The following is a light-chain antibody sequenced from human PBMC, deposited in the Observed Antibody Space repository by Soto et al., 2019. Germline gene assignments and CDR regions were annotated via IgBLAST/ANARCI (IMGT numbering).Light chain of an antibody. CDR2: GTS. CDR3: QHYGDSPLYS. J-gene: IGKJ2*01. CDR1: QTVSSYF. Sequence: EIVLTQSPGTLSLSPGERATLSCRASQTVSSYFLAWYQQKPGQAPRLLIYGTSNRATGIPDRFSGSGSGKDFTLTISRLQPEDFAVYYCQHYGDSPLYSFGQGTKLEI. V-gene: IGKV3-20*01.